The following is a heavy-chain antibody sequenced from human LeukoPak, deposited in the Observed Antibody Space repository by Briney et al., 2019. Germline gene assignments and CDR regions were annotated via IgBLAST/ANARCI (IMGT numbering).Heavy chain of an antibody. CDR3: ARAARTGNYHYYMDV. V-gene: IGHV4-4*07. CDR2: IYTSGST. CDR1: GGSISSYY. D-gene: IGHD3-10*01. Sequence: PSETLSLTCTVSGGSISSYYWSWIRQPAGKGLEWIGRIYTSGSTNYNPSLKSRVTMSVDTSKNQFSLKLSSVTAADTAVYYCARAARTGNYHYYMDVWGKGTTVTISS. J-gene: IGHJ6*03.